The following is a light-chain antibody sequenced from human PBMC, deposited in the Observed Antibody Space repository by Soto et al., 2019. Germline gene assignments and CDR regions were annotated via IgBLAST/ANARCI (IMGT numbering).Light chain of an antibody. CDR1: QSVSSSY. CDR3: QQHGTSPIT. V-gene: IGKV3-20*01. J-gene: IGKJ5*01. Sequence: EIVLTQSPGTLSLSPGERATLSCRASQSVSSSYLAWYQQKHGQXPRLLIYGASNRATGIPDRFSGSGSGTDLTITISRLEPDDFEVYYCQQHGTSPITFGQGTRLEIK. CDR2: GAS.